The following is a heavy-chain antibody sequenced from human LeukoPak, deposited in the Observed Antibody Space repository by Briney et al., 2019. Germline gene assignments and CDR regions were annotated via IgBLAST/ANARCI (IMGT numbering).Heavy chain of an antibody. D-gene: IGHD2-21*01. CDR3: AVAPGGY. CDR2: INPKTDYT. CDR1: GYTFTDYY. Sequence: ASVKVSCKASGYTFTDYYIHWVRQAPGQGLEWMGWINPKTDYTYYSPKFQDRVTLTRDTSISTVYMELNRLTSDDTALFYCAVAPGGYWGQGTLVTVSS. V-gene: IGHV1-2*02. J-gene: IGHJ4*02.